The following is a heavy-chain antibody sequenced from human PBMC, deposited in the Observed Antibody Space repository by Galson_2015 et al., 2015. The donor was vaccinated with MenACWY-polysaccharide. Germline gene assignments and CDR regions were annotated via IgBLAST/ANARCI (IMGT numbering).Heavy chain of an antibody. CDR3: TKAGEQYVRGASFNFNAFDP. D-gene: IGHD2-15*01. CDR1: GFTFSTYW. V-gene: IGHV3-74*01. CDR2: INADGSAT. J-gene: IGHJ5*02. Sequence: SLRLSCAASGFTFSTYWMHWVRHVPGKGLVWVSRINADGSATGYADSVRGRFTISRDNAKNTLYLEMNSLRAEDTAVYYCTKAGEQYVRGASFNFNAFDPCGQGTQVTVSS.